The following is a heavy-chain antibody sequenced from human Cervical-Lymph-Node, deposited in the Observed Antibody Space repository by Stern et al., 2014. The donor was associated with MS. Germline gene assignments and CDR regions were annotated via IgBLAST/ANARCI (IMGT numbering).Heavy chain of an antibody. D-gene: IGHD1-1*01. CDR2: IIPIFGKA. J-gene: IGHJ4*02. Sequence: MQLVESGAEVKKPGSSVKVSCKASGGTFSTYAINWVRQAPGQGLEWMGGIIPIFGKAKYAQKIQGRVTITAEESTSTAYMELSSLRSEDTAVYYCARDSERMTYLDYWGQGTLVTVSS. CDR3: ARDSERMTYLDY. CDR1: GGTFSTYA. V-gene: IGHV1-69*01.